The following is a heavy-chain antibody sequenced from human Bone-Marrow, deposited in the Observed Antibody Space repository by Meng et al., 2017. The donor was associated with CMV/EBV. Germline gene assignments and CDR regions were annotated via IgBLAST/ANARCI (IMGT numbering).Heavy chain of an antibody. Sequence: SVKVSCKASGGTFSSYAISWVRQAPGQGLEWMGGIIPILGIAKYAQKFQGRVTITADKSTSTAYMELSSLRSEDTAVYYCARAPRYDYVWGSYRYTGGFDYWGQGTLVTVSS. V-gene: IGHV1-69*10. CDR1: GGTFSSYA. J-gene: IGHJ4*02. D-gene: IGHD3-16*02. CDR3: ARAPRYDYVWGSYRYTGGFDY. CDR2: IIPILGIA.